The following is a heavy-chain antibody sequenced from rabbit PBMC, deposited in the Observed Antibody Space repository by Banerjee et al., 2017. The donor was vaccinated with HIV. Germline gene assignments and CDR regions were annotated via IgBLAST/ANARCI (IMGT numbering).Heavy chain of an antibody. J-gene: IGHJ4*01. CDR3: ARGVRGFNL. CDR1: GFSFSSSYD. CDR2: IDPVFGST. D-gene: IGHD3-1*01. V-gene: IGHV1S45*01. Sequence: QEQLEESGGDLVKPEGSLTLTCTASGFSFSSSYDMCWVRQAPGKGLEWIGYIDPVFGSTYYASWVNGRFTISSHNAQNTLYLQLNSLTAADTATYFCARGVRGFNLWGQGTLVTVS.